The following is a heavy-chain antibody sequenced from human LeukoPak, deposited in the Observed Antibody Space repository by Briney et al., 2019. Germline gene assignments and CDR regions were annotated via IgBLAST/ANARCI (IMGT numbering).Heavy chain of an antibody. CDR2: ISWNSGSL. V-gene: IGHV3-9*01. CDR1: GFTFDDYA. J-gene: IGHJ3*02. D-gene: IGHD2-15*01. CDR3: AKDVVPYSFDTFDI. Sequence: PGGSLRLSCAASGFTFDDYAMHWVRQAPGKGLEWVSGISWNSGSLGYADSVKGRFTISRDNAKNSLYLQMNSLRAEDTALYYCAKDVVPYSFDTFDIWGQGTMVTVSS.